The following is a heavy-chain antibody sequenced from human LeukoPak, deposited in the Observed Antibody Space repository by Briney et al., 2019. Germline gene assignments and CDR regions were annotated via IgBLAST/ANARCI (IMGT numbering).Heavy chain of an antibody. J-gene: IGHJ4*02. V-gene: IGHV1-18*01. CDR3: AKDWAYYYGSGSEKKDDFDY. D-gene: IGHD3-10*01. Sequence: GASVKVSCKASGYTFTSYGISWVRQAPGQGLEWMGWISAYNGNTNYAQKLQGRVTMTTDTSTSTAYMELRSLRAEDTAVYYCAKDWAYYYGSGSEKKDDFDYWGQGTLVTVSS. CDR1: GYTFTSYG. CDR2: ISAYNGNT.